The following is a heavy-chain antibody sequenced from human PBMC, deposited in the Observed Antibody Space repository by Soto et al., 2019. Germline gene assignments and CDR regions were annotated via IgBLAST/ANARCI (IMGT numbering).Heavy chain of an antibody. D-gene: IGHD2-15*01. V-gene: IGHV3-30-3*01. CDR2: ISYDGSNK. Sequence: QVQLVESGGGVVQPGRSLRLSCAASGFTFSTYAMHWVRQAPGKGLEWVSVISYDGSNKYYADSVKGRFTISRDNSKNTLYLQMTSLRAEDTAVYYCARAVVVAATDFDYWGQGTLVTVSS. CDR3: ARAVVVAATDFDY. CDR1: GFTFSTYA. J-gene: IGHJ4*02.